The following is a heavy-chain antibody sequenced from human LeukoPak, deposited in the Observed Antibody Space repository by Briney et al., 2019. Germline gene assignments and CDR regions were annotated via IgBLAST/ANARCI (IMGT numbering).Heavy chain of an antibody. Sequence: GGSLRLSCAASGFTFSSYWMHWVRQVPGKGLVWFSRINPDGSHTDSADSVKGRFTISRDNAKNTLYLQMNSLRDEDTAVYYCARGYRDVWGQGTTVTVSS. D-gene: IGHD5-18*01. V-gene: IGHV3-74*01. CDR1: GFTFSSYW. CDR2: INPDGSHT. J-gene: IGHJ6*02. CDR3: ARGYRDV.